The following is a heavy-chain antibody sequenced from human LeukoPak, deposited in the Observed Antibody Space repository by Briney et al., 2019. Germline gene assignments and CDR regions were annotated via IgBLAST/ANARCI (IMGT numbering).Heavy chain of an antibody. CDR2: IHYSGST. V-gene: IGHV4-59*01. D-gene: IGHD4-17*01. J-gene: IGHJ6*02. CDR3: ARDQMVTTSGYGMDV. Sequence: SETLSLTCTVSGGSISSYYWSWIRQPPGKGLEWIAYIHYSGSTKYNPSLKSRVTISIDTSKKQFSLKLSSVTAADTAVYYCARDQMVTTSGYGMDVWGQGTTVTVSS. CDR1: GGSISSYY.